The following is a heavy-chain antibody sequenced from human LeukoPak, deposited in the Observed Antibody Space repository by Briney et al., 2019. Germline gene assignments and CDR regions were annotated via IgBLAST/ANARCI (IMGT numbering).Heavy chain of an antibody. V-gene: IGHV4-38-2*02. CDR3: AGYSSSWYRWFDP. J-gene: IGHJ5*02. CDR1: GYSISSGYY. Sequence: SETLSLTCTVSGYSISSGYYWGWIRQPPGKGLEWIGSIYHSGSTYYNPSLKSRVTISVDTSKNQSSLKLSSVTAADTAVYYCAGYSSSWYRWFDPWGQGTLATVSS. CDR2: IYHSGST. D-gene: IGHD6-13*01.